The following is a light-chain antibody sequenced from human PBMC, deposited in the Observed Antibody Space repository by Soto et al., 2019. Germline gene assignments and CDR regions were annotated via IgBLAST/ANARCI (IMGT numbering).Light chain of an antibody. Sequence: QSALTQPVSVSGSPGQSITISCTGTSSDVGGYKYVSWYRQHPDKAPKLIIFEVSNRPSGISSRFSGSKSGNTASLTISGLQAEDEADYYCASYTSSSTSVIFGRGTKVTVL. J-gene: IGLJ2*01. CDR2: EVS. CDR1: SSDVGGYKY. V-gene: IGLV2-14*01. CDR3: ASYTSSSTSVI.